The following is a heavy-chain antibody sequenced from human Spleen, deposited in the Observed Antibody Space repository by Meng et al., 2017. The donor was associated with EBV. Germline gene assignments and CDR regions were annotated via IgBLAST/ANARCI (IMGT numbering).Heavy chain of an antibody. V-gene: IGHV4-4*02. J-gene: IGHJ4*02. CDR2: IHHRGSA. CDR3: ARLGRGYSGYDTAY. D-gene: IGHD5-12*01. Sequence: QAQLQESGPGLVKPSGTLSLPCAVSGASISSSNWWTWVRQPPGKGLEWIGEIHHRGSANYNPSLKSRVTFSLDKSKNHFSLNLTSVTAADTAVYYCARLGRGYSGYDTAYWGQGTLVTVSS. CDR1: GASISSSNW.